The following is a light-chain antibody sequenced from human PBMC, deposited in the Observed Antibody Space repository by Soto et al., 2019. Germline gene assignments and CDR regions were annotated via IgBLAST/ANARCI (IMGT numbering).Light chain of an antibody. CDR1: QGIGND. J-gene: IGKJ1*01. CDR2: LTY. V-gene: IGKV1-17*01. Sequence: DIQMTQSQSSLSASVVDRFTITFLASQGIGNDVGWYQQKPGKAPKRLIYLTYSLQTGVPSRFSGSGSGTDFSLTISSLQPEDSATYFCLQHNSYPRTCGQGTKVDIK. CDR3: LQHNSYPRT.